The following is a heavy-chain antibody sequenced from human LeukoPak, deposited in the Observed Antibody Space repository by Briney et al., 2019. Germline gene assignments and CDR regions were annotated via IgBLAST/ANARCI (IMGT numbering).Heavy chain of an antibody. Sequence: PSETLSLTCTVSGGSISSGGYYWSWIRQPPGKGLEWIGYIYHSGSTYYNPSLKSRVSISVDTSKSQFSLKMSSVTAADTAVYYCASTSKYIGSGRDDSFDIWGQGAMVTVYS. D-gene: IGHD3-10*01. J-gene: IGHJ3*02. CDR3: ASTSKYIGSGRDDSFDI. V-gene: IGHV4-30-2*05. CDR1: GGSISSGGYY. CDR2: IYHSGST.